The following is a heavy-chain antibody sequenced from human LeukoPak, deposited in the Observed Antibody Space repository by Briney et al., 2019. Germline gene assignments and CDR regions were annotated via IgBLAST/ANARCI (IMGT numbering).Heavy chain of an antibody. CDR1: GGTFSSYA. CDR3: ARDHHTCYYDSSGSIY. J-gene: IGHJ4*02. Sequence: SVKVSCKASGGTFSSYAISWVRQAPGQGLEWMGGIIPIFGTANYAQKFQGRVTITTDESTSTAYMELSSLRSEDTAVYYCARDHHTCYYDSSGSIYWGQGTLVTVSS. D-gene: IGHD3-22*01. CDR2: IIPIFGTA. V-gene: IGHV1-69*05.